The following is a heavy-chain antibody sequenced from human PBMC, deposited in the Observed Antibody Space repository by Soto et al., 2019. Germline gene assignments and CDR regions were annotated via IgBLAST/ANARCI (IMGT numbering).Heavy chain of an antibody. CDR1: GGSFSGYY. Sequence: SETLSLTCAVYGGSFSGYYWSWIRQPPGKGLEWIGEINHSGSTNYNPSLKSRVTISADTSKNQFSLKLSSVTAADTAVYYCGSRVRIDAFDIWGQGTMVTVSS. CDR2: INHSGST. D-gene: IGHD1-1*01. J-gene: IGHJ3*02. V-gene: IGHV4-34*01. CDR3: GSRVRIDAFDI.